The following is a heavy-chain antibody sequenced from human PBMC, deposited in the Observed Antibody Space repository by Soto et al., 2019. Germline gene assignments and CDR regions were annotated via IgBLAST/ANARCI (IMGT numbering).Heavy chain of an antibody. CDR3: ARRDYGDYRGYRYYYHGMDV. Sequence: SVKVSCKASGGTFSSYAISWVRQAPGQGLEWMGGIIPIFGTANYAQKFQGRVTITADESTSTAYMELSSLRSEDTAVYYCARRDYGDYRGYRYYYHGMDVWGQGTTVTVSS. V-gene: IGHV1-69*13. D-gene: IGHD4-17*01. J-gene: IGHJ6*02. CDR2: IIPIFGTA. CDR1: GGTFSSYA.